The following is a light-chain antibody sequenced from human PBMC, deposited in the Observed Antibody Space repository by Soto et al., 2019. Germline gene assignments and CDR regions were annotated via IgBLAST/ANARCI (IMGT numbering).Light chain of an antibody. V-gene: IGKV3-15*01. J-gene: IGKJ4*01. CDR1: QSVRSN. CDR2: GAS. CDR3: QQYDNWPLT. Sequence: EVVMTQSPATLSVSPGEGATLSCRASQSVRSNLAWYQKKPGQSHRLLIYGASTRATAVPARFSGSGSWTEFTITISSLQSEDFAVYYCQQYDNWPLTFGGGTQVEIK.